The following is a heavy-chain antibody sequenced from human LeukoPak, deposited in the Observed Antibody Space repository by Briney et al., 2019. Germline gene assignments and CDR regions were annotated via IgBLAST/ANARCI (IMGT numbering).Heavy chain of an antibody. CDR2: IHDSGRT. CDR3: ARDPPEDILITFDI. D-gene: IGHD1-14*01. CDR1: GGSISSQY. J-gene: IGHJ3*02. V-gene: IGHV4-59*11. Sequence: SETLSLTCTVSGGSISSQYWNWIRQPPGKGLEWIGYIHDSGRTDYSPSLRSRVTMSMDTSKNQFSLKLTSVTAADTAVYYCARDPPEDILITFDIWGRGTMVTVSS.